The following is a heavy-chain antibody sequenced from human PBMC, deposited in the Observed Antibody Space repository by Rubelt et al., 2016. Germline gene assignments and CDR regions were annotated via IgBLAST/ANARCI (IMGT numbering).Heavy chain of an antibody. V-gene: IGHV3-11*04. J-gene: IGHJ4*02. D-gene: IGHD6-13*01. CDR3: TGGDSSSVFDY. Sequence: GMGLEWVSYISSSGSTIYYADSVKGRFTISRDNAKNSLYLQMNSLRAEDTAVYYCTGGDSSSVFDYWGQGTLVTVSS. CDR2: ISSSGSTI.